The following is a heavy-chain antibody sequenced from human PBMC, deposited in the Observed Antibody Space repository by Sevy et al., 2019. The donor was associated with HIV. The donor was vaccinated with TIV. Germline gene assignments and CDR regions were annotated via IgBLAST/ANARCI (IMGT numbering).Heavy chain of an antibody. CDR3: ARVMMLQLSMLGIEYYFDF. J-gene: IGHJ4*02. Sequence: SETLSLICSVSGGSISSSSYYWGWVRQQPGKGLEWIRNIYYTGNTHYNPSLKSRVTISVDTSNNQFSLKLSSVTAADTAVYYCARVMMLQLSMLGIEYYFDFWGQGTPVTVSS. CDR2: IYYTGNT. CDR1: GGSISSSSYY. D-gene: IGHD5-18*01. V-gene: IGHV4-39*01.